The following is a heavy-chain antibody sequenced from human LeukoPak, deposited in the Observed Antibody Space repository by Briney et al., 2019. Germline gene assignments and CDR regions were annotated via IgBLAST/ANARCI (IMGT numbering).Heavy chain of an antibody. CDR2: INHSGST. CDR3: AGLITKGDY. D-gene: IGHD3-22*01. J-gene: IGHJ4*02. V-gene: IGHV4-34*01. CDR1: GGSFSGYY. Sequence: SETLSLTCAVYGGSFSGYYWSWIRQPPGRGLEWIGEINHSGSTNYNPSLKSRVTISVDTSKNQFSLKLSSVTAADTAVYYCAGLITKGDYWGQGTLVTVSS.